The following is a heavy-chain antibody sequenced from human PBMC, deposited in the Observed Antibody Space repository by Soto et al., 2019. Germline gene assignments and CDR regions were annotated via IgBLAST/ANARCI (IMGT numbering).Heavy chain of an antibody. Sequence: GGSLRLSCAASGFTFSSYAMSWVRQAPGKGLEWVSAISGSGGSTYYADSVKGRFTISRDNSKNTLYLQMNSLRAEDTAVYYCAKDSVAGVVITLFDYWGQGTLVTVSS. CDR1: GFTFSSYA. CDR3: AKDSVAGVVITLFDY. D-gene: IGHD3-3*01. J-gene: IGHJ4*02. V-gene: IGHV3-23*01. CDR2: ISGSGGST.